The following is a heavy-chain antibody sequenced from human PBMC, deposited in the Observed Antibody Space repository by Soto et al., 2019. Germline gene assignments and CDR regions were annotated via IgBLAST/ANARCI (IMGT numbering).Heavy chain of an antibody. CDR2: MYYSGST. CDR1: GGSISGYY. D-gene: IGHD3-22*01. CDR3: ALGLYDSRPPHFDY. Sequence: TSETLSLTCTVSGGSISGYYWSWIRQPPGKGLEWIGYMYYSGSTNYNPALKSRVTMSVETSKNQFSLKLSSVTAADAAVYYCALGLYDSRPPHFDYWGQGTLVTVSS. J-gene: IGHJ4*02. V-gene: IGHV4-59*01.